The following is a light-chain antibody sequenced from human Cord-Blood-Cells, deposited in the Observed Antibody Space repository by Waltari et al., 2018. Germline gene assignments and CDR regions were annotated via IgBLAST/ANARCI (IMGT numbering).Light chain of an antibody. J-gene: IGKJ3*01. CDR3: QQRSNWPLFT. CDR2: DAS. V-gene: IGKV3-11*01. CDR1: QSVSSY. Sequence: EIVLTQSPATLSLSPGDRATLSCRASQSVSSYLACYQQKPGQAPRLLIYDASNRATGIPAGVSGSGSGTDFTLTISSLEPEDFAVYYCQQRSNWPLFTFGPGTKVDIK.